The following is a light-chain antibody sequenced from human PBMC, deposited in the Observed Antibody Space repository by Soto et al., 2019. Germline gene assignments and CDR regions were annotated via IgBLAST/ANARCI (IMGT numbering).Light chain of an antibody. CDR2: EVN. V-gene: IGLV2-8*01. CDR1: SSDVGGYNY. CDR3: SSYAGSSNV. Sequence: LTPPPSESGSPGQSVAVSCNGTSSDVGGYNYVSWYQQHPGKAPKLMIYEVNKRPSGVPDRFSGSKSGNTASLTVSGLQAEDEADYYCSSYAGSSNVFGTGTKVTVL. J-gene: IGLJ1*01.